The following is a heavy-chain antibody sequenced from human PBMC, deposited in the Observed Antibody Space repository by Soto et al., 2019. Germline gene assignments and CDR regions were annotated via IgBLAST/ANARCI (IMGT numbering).Heavy chain of an antibody. CDR1: GGTFSSYA. Sequence: QVQLVQSGAEVKKPGSSVKVSCKASGGTFSSYAISWVRQAPGQGLEWMGGIIPIFGTANYAQKFQGRVTITADESTSAADMELSSLRSEDTAVYYCARSLETAMVTGLPFDYWGQGTLVTGSS. V-gene: IGHV1-69*01. CDR3: ARSLETAMVTGLPFDY. CDR2: IIPIFGTA. J-gene: IGHJ4*02. D-gene: IGHD5-18*01.